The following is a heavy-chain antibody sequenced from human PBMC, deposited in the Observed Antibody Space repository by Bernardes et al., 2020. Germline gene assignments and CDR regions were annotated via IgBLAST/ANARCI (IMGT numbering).Heavy chain of an antibody. CDR2: ISSGSSYI. CDR1: GFTFTLYS. V-gene: IGHV3-21*01. D-gene: IGHD6-13*01. J-gene: IGHJ3*02. CDR3: ARDFPGAAAGIGGAFDI. Sequence: GGSLRLSCAASGFTFTLYSMNWVRQAPGKGLEWVSSISSGSSYIYYADSVKGRFTISRDNAKNSLYLHMNSLRAEDTAVYYCARDFPGAAAGIGGAFDIWGQGTMVTVSS.